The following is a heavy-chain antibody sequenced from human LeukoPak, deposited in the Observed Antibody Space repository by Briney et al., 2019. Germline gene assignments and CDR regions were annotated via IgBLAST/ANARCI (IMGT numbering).Heavy chain of an antibody. Sequence: GGSLRLSCAASGFTFSSYAMHWVRQAPGKGLEWVSVTNSGGTRHYAESVKGRFTISRDNSKNTVYLQMNSLRTEDTAVYYCARDQNVWGQGTTVTVSS. CDR3: ARDQNV. V-gene: IGHV3-NL1*01. CDR1: GFTFSSYA. CDR2: TNSGGTR. J-gene: IGHJ6*02.